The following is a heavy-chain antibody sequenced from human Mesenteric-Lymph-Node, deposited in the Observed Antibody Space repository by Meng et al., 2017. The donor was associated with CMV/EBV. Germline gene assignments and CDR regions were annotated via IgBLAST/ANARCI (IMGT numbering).Heavy chain of an antibody. D-gene: IGHD4-11*01. CDR2: IYYSGGT. CDR3: ARVGSNYPFDY. J-gene: IGHJ4*02. Sequence: ESLKISCHVSGGSVSSGDYYWTWIRQSPGKGLEWIGYIYYSGGTDYNPSLKSRVTISVDTSNQFSLKVSSVTAADTAVYYCARVGSNYPFDYWGQGTLVTVSS. V-gene: IGHV4-61*08. CDR1: GGSVSSGDYY.